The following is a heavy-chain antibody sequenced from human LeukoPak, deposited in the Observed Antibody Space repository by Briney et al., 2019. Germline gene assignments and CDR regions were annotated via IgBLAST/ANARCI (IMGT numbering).Heavy chain of an antibody. CDR2: INPNSAGT. Sequence: ASVKVSCKASGYTFTVYYIHWVRQAPGQGLEWMGRINPNSAGTNYAHKFQGRVTMTRDTSISTAYMELSSLRSDDTAVYYCARPNRGEQDYYYYYYMDVWGKGTTITVSS. D-gene: IGHD1-14*01. CDR3: ARPNRGEQDYYYYYYMDV. V-gene: IGHV1-2*02. CDR1: GYTFTVYY. J-gene: IGHJ6*03.